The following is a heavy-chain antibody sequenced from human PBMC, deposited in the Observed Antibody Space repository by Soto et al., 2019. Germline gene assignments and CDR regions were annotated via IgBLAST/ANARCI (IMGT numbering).Heavy chain of an antibody. Sequence: QVQLQESVPGLVKPSETLSLTCAVSGGSISSYYWSWIRQPPGKGLEWIGYIYYSGSTNYNPSLKSRVTISVDTSKNQFSLKLSSVTAADTAVYYCARELRRGEYYFDYWGQGTLVTVSS. D-gene: IGHD3-10*01. V-gene: IGHV4-59*01. CDR1: GGSISSYY. CDR3: ARELRRGEYYFDY. J-gene: IGHJ4*02. CDR2: IYYSGST.